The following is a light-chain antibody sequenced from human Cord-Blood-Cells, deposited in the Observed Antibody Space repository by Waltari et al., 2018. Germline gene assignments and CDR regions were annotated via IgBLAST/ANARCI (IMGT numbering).Light chain of an antibody. J-gene: IGKJ3*01. CDR1: QSISSY. Sequence: LQMTQSPSSLYASVGDIVTITCRASQSISSYLNWYQQKPGKAPQLLIYAASSLQSGVPSRSRGSGSGTDFTLTISSLPPEDFTTYYCQPSYSTPFPFVPGTKVDTK. CDR3: QPSYSTPFP. CDR2: AAS. V-gene: IGKV1-39*01.